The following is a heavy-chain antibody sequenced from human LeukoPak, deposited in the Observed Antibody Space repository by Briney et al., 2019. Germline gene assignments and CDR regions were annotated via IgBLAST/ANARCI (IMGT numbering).Heavy chain of an antibody. V-gene: IGHV4-39*01. Sequence: SESLSLTSTVAGGSISSSSYYRGWIRQPPGKGLEWIGSIYYSGSTYYMPSLKKLDSISVDTSKNQFSLKLSSVTAADTAVYYCARPSSSGWCGYWGQGTLVTVSS. J-gene: IGHJ4*02. D-gene: IGHD6-19*01. CDR1: GGSISSSSYY. CDR2: IYYSGST. CDR3: ARPSSSGWCGY.